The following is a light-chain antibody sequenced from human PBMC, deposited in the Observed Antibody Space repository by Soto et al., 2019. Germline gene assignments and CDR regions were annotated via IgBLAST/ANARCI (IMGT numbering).Light chain of an antibody. Sequence: QSALTQPASVSGSPGQSITISCAGTSRDVGGYNYVSWYQQHPGKAPKLMIYEVSNRPSGVSNRFSGSKSGNTASLTISGLQAEDEADYYCSSYTSSNTGVFGGGTKLTVL. V-gene: IGLV2-14*01. CDR1: SRDVGGYNY. J-gene: IGLJ3*02. CDR3: SSYTSSNTGV. CDR2: EVS.